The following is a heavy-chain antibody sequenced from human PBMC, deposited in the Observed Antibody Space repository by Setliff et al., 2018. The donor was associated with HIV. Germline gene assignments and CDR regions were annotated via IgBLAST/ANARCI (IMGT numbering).Heavy chain of an antibody. V-gene: IGHV4-39*01. CDR2: IYYSGST. J-gene: IGHJ4*02. Sequence: PSETLSLTCTVSGDSISSSSYYWGWIRQPPGKGLEWIGSIYYSGSTHYNPSLQSRVTASVDTSKNQFTLNLRSVTAADTAVYYCARTLGSGTFRYYFDYWGQGTLVTVSS. CDR1: GDSISSSSYY. CDR3: ARTLGSGTFRYYFDY. D-gene: IGHD3-10*01.